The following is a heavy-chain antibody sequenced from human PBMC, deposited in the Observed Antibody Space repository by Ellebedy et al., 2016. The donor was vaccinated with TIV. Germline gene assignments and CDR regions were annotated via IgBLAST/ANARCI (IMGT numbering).Heavy chain of an antibody. V-gene: IGHV7-4-1*02. J-gene: IGHJ5*02. CDR1: GYTFTSYG. CDR3: ARSLRGSYYGDWFDP. CDR2: INTNTGNP. D-gene: IGHD1-26*01. Sequence: AASVKVSCKASGYTFTSYGMSWVRRAPGRGLEWMGWINTNTGNPTYAQGFTGRFVFSLDTSVSTAYMQISSLKAEDTAVYYCARSLRGSYYGDWFDPWGQGTLVTVSS.